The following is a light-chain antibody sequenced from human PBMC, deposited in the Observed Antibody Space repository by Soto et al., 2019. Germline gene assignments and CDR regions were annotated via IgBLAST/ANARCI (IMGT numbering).Light chain of an antibody. CDR1: LRISKY. CDR3: QQSHITPLT. J-gene: IGKJ4*01. CDR2: GAS. V-gene: IGKV1-39*01. Sequence: DIEVIQSPSSLSASVGDRVTITCRASLRISKYLNWYQQLPGKAPTLLIYGASSLQSGVPSRFSGSGSGTDFTLTISGLQPEVSATYDCQQSHITPLTFGGGTKLEI.